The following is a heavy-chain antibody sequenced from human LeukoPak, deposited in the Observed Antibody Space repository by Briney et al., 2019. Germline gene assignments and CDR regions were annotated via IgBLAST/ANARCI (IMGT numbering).Heavy chain of an antibody. CDR2: INQDGSET. D-gene: IGHD6-13*01. CDR1: GFIFNTHW. CDR3: ARDGVAPGVYFDY. V-gene: IGHV3-7*01. J-gene: IGHJ4*02. Sequence: GGSLRLSCGVSGFIFNTHWMSWVRQAPGKGPEWVANINQDGSETYYVDSVKGRFTISRDNAQNSPYLTMNSLRAEDTAVYYCARDGVAPGVYFDYWGQGALVTVSS.